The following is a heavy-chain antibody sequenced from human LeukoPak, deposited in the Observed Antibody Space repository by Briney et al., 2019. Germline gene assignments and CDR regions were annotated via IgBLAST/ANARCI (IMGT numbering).Heavy chain of an antibody. CDR3: ARMDARNIPVDY. V-gene: IGHV1-18*04. Sequence: ASVKVSCKASGYTFTGYYMHGVRQAPGQELEWMGWISAYNGNTNYAQKLQGRVTMTTDTSTSTAYMELRRLRSDDTAVYYCARMDARNIPVDYWGQGTLVTVSS. J-gene: IGHJ4*02. D-gene: IGHD2/OR15-2a*01. CDR1: GYTFTGYY. CDR2: ISAYNGNT.